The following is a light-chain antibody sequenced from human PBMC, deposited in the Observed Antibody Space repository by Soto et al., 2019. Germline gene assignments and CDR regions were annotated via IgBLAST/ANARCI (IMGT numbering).Light chain of an antibody. CDR3: QTWGTGIGV. CDR2: LNSDGSH. J-gene: IGLJ2*01. CDR1: SGHSSYA. V-gene: IGLV4-69*01. Sequence: QSVLTQSPSAAASLGASVKLTCTLSSGHSSYAIAWHQQQPEKGPRYLMKLNSDGSHSKGDGIPDRFSGSSSGAERYLTISSLQSEDEADYYCQTWGTGIGVFGGGTNLTVL.